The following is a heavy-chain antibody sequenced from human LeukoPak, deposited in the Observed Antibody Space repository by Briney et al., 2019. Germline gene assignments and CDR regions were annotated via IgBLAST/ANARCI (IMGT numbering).Heavy chain of an antibody. Sequence: GGSLRLSCAASGFTFSSYGMHWVRQAPGKGLDWVAFIRYDGSNKYYADSVKGRFTISRDNSKNTLYLQMNSLRAEDTAVYYCAKGSITMVRGVPFDYWGQGTLVTVSS. V-gene: IGHV3-30*02. J-gene: IGHJ4*02. CDR1: GFTFSSYG. CDR3: AKGSITMVRGVPFDY. CDR2: IRYDGSNK. D-gene: IGHD3-10*01.